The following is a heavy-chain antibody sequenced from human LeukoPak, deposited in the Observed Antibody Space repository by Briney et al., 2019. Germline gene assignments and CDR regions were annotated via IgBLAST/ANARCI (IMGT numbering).Heavy chain of an antibody. CDR3: ARRSYCGGDCYSDF. CDR1: GYSFSNCW. V-gene: IGHV5-51*01. D-gene: IGHD2-21*02. CDR2: IYPGDSDT. Sequence: GESLKISCKGSGYSFSNCWIGWVRQMPGKGLEWMGIIYPGDSDTRYSPSFQGQVTFSADKSISTAYLQWSSLKASDTAMYYCARRSYCGGDCYSDFWGQGTLVTVSS. J-gene: IGHJ4*02.